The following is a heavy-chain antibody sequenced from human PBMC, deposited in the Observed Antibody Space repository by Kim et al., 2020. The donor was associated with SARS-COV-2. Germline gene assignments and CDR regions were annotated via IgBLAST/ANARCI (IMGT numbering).Heavy chain of an antibody. CDR1: GFTFSGSA. CDR3: TRSRGYSGYDPFDY. CDR2: IRSKANSYAT. D-gene: IGHD5-12*01. J-gene: IGHJ4*02. Sequence: GGSLRLSCAASGFTFSGSAMHWVRQASGKGLEWVGRIRSKANSYATAYAASVKGRFTISRDDSKNTAYLQMNSLKTEDTAVYYCTRSRGYSGYDPFDYWGQGTLVTVSS. V-gene: IGHV3-73*01.